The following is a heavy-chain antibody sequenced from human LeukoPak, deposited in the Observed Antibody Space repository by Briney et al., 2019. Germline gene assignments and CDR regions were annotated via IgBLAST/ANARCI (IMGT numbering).Heavy chain of an antibody. Sequence: SETLSLTCTVSGGSISSYYWSWIRQPPGKGLEWIGYIYYSGSTNYNPSLKSRVTISVDTSKNQFSLKLSSVTAADTAVYYCARGRDYYDSSVYYYYFDYWGQGTLVTVSS. CDR2: IYYSGST. J-gene: IGHJ4*02. D-gene: IGHD3-22*01. V-gene: IGHV4-59*01. CDR3: ARGRDYYDSSVYYYYFDY. CDR1: GGSISSYY.